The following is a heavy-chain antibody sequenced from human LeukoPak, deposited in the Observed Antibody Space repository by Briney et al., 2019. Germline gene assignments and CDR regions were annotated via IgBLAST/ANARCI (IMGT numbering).Heavy chain of an antibody. CDR3: ARGDSSGYSDDVFDI. CDR1: GGTFINYD. J-gene: IGHJ3*02. V-gene: IGHV1-69*05. D-gene: IGHD3-22*01. Sequence: SVKVSCKASGGTFINYDVSWVRQAPGQGLEWMGRISLIFGTTNYAQNFQGRVTITTDESTSTAYMELSSLRSEDTAVYYCARGDSSGYSDDVFDIWGQGTMVAVSS. CDR2: ISLIFGTT.